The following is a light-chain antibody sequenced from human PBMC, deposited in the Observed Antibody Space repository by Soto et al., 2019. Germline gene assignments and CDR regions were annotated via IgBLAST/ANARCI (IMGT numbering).Light chain of an antibody. Sequence: IQLTQSPSSLSASVGDRVTITCRASQGISTYLAWYQQKPGKAPKLLIYAASTLQSGVPSRFSGSGSGTDFTLPISSLQPEDFATYYCQQLNDYPVTFGQGTKVEIK. CDR1: QGISTY. CDR2: AAS. V-gene: IGKV1-9*01. CDR3: QQLNDYPVT. J-gene: IGKJ1*01.